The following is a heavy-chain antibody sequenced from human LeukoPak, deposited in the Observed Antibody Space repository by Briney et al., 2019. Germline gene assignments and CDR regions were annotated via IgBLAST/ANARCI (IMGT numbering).Heavy chain of an antibody. D-gene: IGHD1-26*01. V-gene: IGHV3-23*01. CDR3: AKDFGSPGNI. CDR2: ISGSGGSK. J-gene: IGHJ3*02. CDR1: GFTFSSHA. Sequence: GGSLGLSCAASGFTFSSHAMSWVRQAPGKGLEWVSVISGSGGSKYSANSVKGRFTTSRDNSKNTLYLQMNSLRAEDTAIYYCAKDFGSPGNIWGQGTMVTVSS.